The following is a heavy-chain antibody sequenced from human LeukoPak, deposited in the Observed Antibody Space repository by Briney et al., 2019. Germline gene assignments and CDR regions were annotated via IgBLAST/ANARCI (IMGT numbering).Heavy chain of an antibody. Sequence: GGSLRLSCAASGFTFGTYAMNWVRQAPGKGLEWVSSISTSGRDIYYADSLRGRFTISRDNAKDSLYLQMNSLRVEDTAVYYCARGDQSRQRNEALDIWGQGTMVTVSS. V-gene: IGHV3-21*01. CDR1: GFTFGTYA. CDR3: ARGDQSRQRNEALDI. D-gene: IGHD1-1*01. CDR2: ISTSGRDI. J-gene: IGHJ3*02.